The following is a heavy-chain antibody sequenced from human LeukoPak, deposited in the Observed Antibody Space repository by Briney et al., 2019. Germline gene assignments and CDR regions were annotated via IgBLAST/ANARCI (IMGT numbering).Heavy chain of an antibody. CDR3: ARIRGYLYYFDY. CDR1: GGSISSSSYY. Sequence: SETLSLTCTVSGGSISSSSYYWGWIRQPPGKELEWIGSIYYSGSTYYNPSLKSRVTISVDTSKNQFSLKLSSVTAADTAVYYCARIRGYLYYFDYWGQGTLVTVSS. CDR2: IYYSGST. V-gene: IGHV4-39*01. D-gene: IGHD5-18*01. J-gene: IGHJ4*02.